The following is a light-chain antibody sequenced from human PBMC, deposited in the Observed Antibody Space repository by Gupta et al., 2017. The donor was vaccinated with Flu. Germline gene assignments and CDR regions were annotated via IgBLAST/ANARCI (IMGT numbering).Light chain of an antibody. J-gene: IGLJ3*02. Sequence: VTISSSGSNSNVGTKTVNWYQHLPGTAPKLLIYSNNQRPSGVPDRFSGSRSGTSASLAINGLQTEDEGDYYCATWGNSRTHEEFGGGTKLTVL. CDR1: NSNVGTKT. CDR3: ATWGNSRTHEE. V-gene: IGLV1-44*01. CDR2: SNN.